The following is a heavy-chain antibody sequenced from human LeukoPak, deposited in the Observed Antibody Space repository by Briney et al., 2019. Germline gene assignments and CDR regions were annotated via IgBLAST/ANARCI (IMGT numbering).Heavy chain of an antibody. CDR3: ARDQEAFDY. J-gene: IGHJ4*02. CDR2: IYPRDGST. Sequence: ASVKVSCKASGYTFTSYGISWVRQAPGQGLEWMGMIYPRDGSTSYAQKFQGRVTVTRDTSTSTVHMELSGLRSEDTAVYYCARDQEAFDYWGQGTLVTVSS. V-gene: IGHV1-46*01. CDR1: GYTFTSYG.